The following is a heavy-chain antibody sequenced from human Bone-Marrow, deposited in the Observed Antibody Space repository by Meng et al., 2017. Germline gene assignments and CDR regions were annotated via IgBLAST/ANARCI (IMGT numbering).Heavy chain of an antibody. CDR3: ARNRITGTTDY. CDR1: GGSFSGYY. CDR2: INHSGST. V-gene: IGHV4-34*01. Sequence: SETLSLTCAVYGGSFSGYYWSWIRQPPGKGLEWIGEINHSGSTNYNPSLKSRVTISVDTSKNQFSLKLSSVTAADTAVYYCARNRITGTTDYWGQGTLVTVSS. J-gene: IGHJ4*02. D-gene: IGHD1-7*01.